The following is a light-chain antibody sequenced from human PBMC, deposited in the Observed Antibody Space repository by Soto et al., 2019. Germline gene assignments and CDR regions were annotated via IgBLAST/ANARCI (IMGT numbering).Light chain of an antibody. Sequence: EIVLTQSPANLSLSPGERATLSCRASQSVSSYLAWYQQKPGQAPRLLIYDASNRATGIPVRFSGSGSGTDFTLTISSLEPEDFAVYYCQQRSNWPLTFGGGTKVEIK. CDR2: DAS. CDR1: QSVSSY. CDR3: QQRSNWPLT. V-gene: IGKV3-11*01. J-gene: IGKJ4*01.